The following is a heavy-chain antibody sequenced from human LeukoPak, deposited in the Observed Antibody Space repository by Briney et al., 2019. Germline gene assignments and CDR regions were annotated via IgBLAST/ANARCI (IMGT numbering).Heavy chain of an antibody. CDR1: GFTFSSYA. V-gene: IGHV3-23*01. D-gene: IGHD1-26*01. CDR3: AKEPLSRVSFNSFDP. J-gene: IGHJ5*02. Sequence: GGSLRLSCAASGFTFSSYAMSWVRQAPGKGLEWVSAISGSGSSTYYADSVKGRFTISRDNSMSTLYLQMNSLREEDTALYFCAKEPLSRVSFNSFDPWGQGTLVTVSS. CDR2: ISGSGSST.